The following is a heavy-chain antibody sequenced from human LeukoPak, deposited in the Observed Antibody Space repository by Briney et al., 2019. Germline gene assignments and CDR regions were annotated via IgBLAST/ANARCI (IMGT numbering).Heavy chain of an antibody. D-gene: IGHD3-9*01. CDR2: ISSSSSYI. J-gene: IGHJ5*02. Sequence: GGSLRLSCAASGFTFSSYSMNWVRQAPGKGLEWVSSISSSSSYIYYADSVKGRFTISRDNAKNSLYLQMNSLRAEDTAVYYCARDLRYRYYDILTGPLAGGVWFDPWGQGTLVTVSS. CDR3: ARDLRYRYYDILTGPLAGGVWFDP. CDR1: GFTFSSYS. V-gene: IGHV3-21*01.